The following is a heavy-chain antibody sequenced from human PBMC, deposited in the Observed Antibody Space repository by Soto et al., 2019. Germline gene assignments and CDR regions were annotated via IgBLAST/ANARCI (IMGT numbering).Heavy chain of an antibody. Sequence: PGGSLRLSCAASGFTFSSYGMHWVRQAPGKGLGWVSVIKYDGSNKCYADSVKGRFTISRDNAKNTLYLQMNSLRAEDTAVYYCAIRASNYDSSGYFDYWGQGTLDTVSS. CDR3: AIRASNYDSSGYFDY. V-gene: IGHV3-33*03. J-gene: IGHJ4*02. CDR2: IKYDGSNK. D-gene: IGHD3-22*01. CDR1: GFTFSSYG.